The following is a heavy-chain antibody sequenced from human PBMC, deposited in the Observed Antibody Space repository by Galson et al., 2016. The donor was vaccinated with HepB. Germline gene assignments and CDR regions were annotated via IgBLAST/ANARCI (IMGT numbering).Heavy chain of an antibody. V-gene: IGHV4-31*03. J-gene: IGHJ4*02. CDR1: GDSISSGGYY. Sequence: TLSLTCTVSGDSISSGGYYWSWIRQHPGKGLEWIGYIYYNGITDYNQSLKSRVTISVDTSKSQFSLKLRSVTAAVTALYYCARVNYFDGTDKYYFDYWGQGTLVTVSS. CDR3: ARVNYFDGTDKYYFDY. D-gene: IGHD2/OR15-2a*01. CDR2: IYYNGIT.